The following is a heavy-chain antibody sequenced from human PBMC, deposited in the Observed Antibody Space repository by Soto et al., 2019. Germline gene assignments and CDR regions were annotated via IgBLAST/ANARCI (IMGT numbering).Heavy chain of an antibody. CDR3: ATAGRYPKSYYYYMDV. Sequence: GGSLRLSCAASGFTFDDYAMHWVRQAPGKGLEWVSGISWNSGSIGYADSVKGRFTISRDNAKNSLYLQMNSLRAEDTALYYCATAGRYPKSYYYYMDVWGKGTTVTVSS. D-gene: IGHD1-1*01. CDR1: GFTFDDYA. CDR2: ISWNSGSI. J-gene: IGHJ6*03. V-gene: IGHV3-9*01.